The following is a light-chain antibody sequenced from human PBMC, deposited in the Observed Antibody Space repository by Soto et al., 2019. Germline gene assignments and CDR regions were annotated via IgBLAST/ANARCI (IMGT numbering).Light chain of an antibody. CDR1: QSISFW. CDR2: DAS. Sequence: DIPMTQSPSTLSASVGDRVTITCRASQSISFWLAWYQQKPGKAPKLLIYDASSLKSGVPSRFSGSGSVTDFTLTISSLQPDDFATYYCQQYNSYPRAFGQGTTVDIK. J-gene: IGKJ1*01. CDR3: QQYNSYPRA. V-gene: IGKV1-5*01.